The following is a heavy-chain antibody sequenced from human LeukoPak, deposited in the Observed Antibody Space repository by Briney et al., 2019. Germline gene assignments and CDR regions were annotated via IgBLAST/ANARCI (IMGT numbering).Heavy chain of an antibody. CDR2: ISSNGGST. CDR1: GFTFSSYA. Sequence: GGSLRLSCSASGFTFSSYAMHWVRQAPGKGLEYVSAISSNGGSTYYADSVKGRFTISRDNSKNALYLQMSSLRAEDTAVYYCVKWRISGGSFNLDYWGQGTLVTVSS. J-gene: IGHJ4*02. V-gene: IGHV3-64D*06. CDR3: VKWRISGGSFNLDY. D-gene: IGHD2-15*01.